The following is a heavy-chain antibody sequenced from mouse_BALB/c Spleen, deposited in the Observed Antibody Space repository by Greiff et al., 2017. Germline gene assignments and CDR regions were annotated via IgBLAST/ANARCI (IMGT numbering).Heavy chain of an antibody. V-gene: IGHV5-4*02. Sequence: EVQRVESGGGLVKPGGSLKLSCAASGFTFSDYYMYWVRQTPEKRLEWVATISDGGSYTYYPDSVKGRFTISRDNAKNNLYLQMSSLKSEDTAMYYCARVLFAYWGQGTLVTVSA. J-gene: IGHJ3*01. CDR3: ARVLFAY. CDR2: ISDGGSYT. CDR1: GFTFSDYY.